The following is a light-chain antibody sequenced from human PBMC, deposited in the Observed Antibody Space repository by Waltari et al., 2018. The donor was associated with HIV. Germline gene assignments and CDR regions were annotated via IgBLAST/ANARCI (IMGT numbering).Light chain of an antibody. CDR2: AAS. J-gene: IGKJ3*01. Sequence: DIQMTQSPSSLSASVGDRVTITCRASQSISSYLNWYQQKPGKAPKLLIYAASSLQSGVPSRFSGSGSGTDFTLTISNLQPEDFATYYCQQSYSTITFGPGTKVDIK. V-gene: IGKV1-39*01. CDR1: QSISSY. CDR3: QQSYSTIT.